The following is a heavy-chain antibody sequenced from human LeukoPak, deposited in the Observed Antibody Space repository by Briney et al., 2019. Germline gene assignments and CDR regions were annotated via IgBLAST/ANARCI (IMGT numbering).Heavy chain of an antibody. CDR2: INAGNGNT. D-gene: IGHD3-10*01. Sequence: ASVKVSCKASGYTFTSYAMHWVRQAPGQRLEWMGWINAGNGNTKYSQEFQGRVTITRDTSASTAYMELSSLRSEDMAVYYCAAGYYCSSGSSYMDVWGKGTTVTISS. CDR1: GYTFTSYA. V-gene: IGHV1-3*03. CDR3: AAGYYCSSGSSYMDV. J-gene: IGHJ6*03.